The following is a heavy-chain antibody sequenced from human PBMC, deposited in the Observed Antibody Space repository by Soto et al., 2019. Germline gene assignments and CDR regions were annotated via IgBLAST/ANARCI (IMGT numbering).Heavy chain of an antibody. J-gene: IGHJ5*02. Sequence: QIQLVQSGAEWRKPGASVKVSCKASGYSFSFYGINWVRQAPGQGLEWMGWINPSDGNRNFAQKLEDRGTMTTATSTTTVFLEMRSLKSADTAIYYCARNRLRGYDSSGFYTWGQGTIVTVSS. D-gene: IGHD3-22*01. CDR3: ARNRLRGYDSSGFYT. CDR2: INPSDGNR. V-gene: IGHV1-18*01. CDR1: GYSFSFYG.